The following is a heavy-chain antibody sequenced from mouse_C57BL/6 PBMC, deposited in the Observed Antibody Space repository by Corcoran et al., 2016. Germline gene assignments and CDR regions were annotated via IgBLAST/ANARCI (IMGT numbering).Heavy chain of an antibody. Sequence: EVKLLQSGGGLVQPGGSLKLSCAASGIDFSRYWMSWVRRAPGKGLEWIGEINPDSSTINYAPSLKDKSIISRDNAKNTRYLQMSKVRSEDTALYYCARQGYYGLFAYWGQGTLVTVSA. V-gene: IGHV4-1*01. CDR1: GIDFSRYW. J-gene: IGHJ3*01. CDR3: ARQGYYGLFAY. D-gene: IGHD1-1*01. CDR2: INPDSSTI.